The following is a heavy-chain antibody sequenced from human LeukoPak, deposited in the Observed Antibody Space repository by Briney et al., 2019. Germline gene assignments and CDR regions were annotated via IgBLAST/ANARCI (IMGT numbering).Heavy chain of an antibody. Sequence: GGSLRLSCAASGFTFSTYGMHWVRQAPGKGLEWVALIRYDGSNKYYADSEKGRFTISRDNSKNTLYLQMNSLRAEDTAVYYCAKDLSSWPWLIDYWGQGTLVTVSS. CDR3: AKDLSSWPWLIDY. CDR1: GFTFSTYG. D-gene: IGHD6-13*01. V-gene: IGHV3-30*02. J-gene: IGHJ4*02. CDR2: IRYDGSNK.